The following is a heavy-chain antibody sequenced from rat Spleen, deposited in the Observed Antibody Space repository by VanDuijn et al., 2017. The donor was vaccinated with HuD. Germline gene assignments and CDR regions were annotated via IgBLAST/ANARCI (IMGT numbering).Heavy chain of an antibody. J-gene: IGHJ2*01. CDR1: GFTFSDYN. Sequence: EVQLVESGGGLVQPGRSLKLSCAASGFTFSDYNMAWVRQAPKKGLEWVATISYDGSSTYYRDSVKGRFTISRDNAQNTLYLQMSKLGSEDTAIYYCARKLSGYGDYWGQGVMVTVSS. D-gene: IGHD4-3*01. V-gene: IGHV5-7*01. CDR3: ARKLSGYGDY. CDR2: ISYDGSST.